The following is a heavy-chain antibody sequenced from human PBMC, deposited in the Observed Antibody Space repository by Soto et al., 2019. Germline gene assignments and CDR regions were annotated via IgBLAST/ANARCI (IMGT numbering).Heavy chain of an antibody. V-gene: IGHV1-46*03. J-gene: IGHJ4*02. CDR1: GYTFTSYY. Sequence: ASVKVSCKASGYTFTSYYMHWVRQAPGQGLEWMGTINPSGGSTSYAQKFQGRVTMTRDTSTSTVYMELSSLRSEDTAVYYCARDSSAAAVAVMATTDYYFAYWGQGTLVTVSS. CDR3: ARDSSAAAVAVMATTDYYFAY. CDR2: INPSGGST. D-gene: IGHD6-13*01.